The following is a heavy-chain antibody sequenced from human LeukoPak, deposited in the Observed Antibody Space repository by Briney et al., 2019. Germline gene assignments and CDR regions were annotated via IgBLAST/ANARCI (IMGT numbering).Heavy chain of an antibody. Sequence: SETLSLTCTVSGYSISSGYYWGWIRQPPGKGLEWIGSIYHSGSTYYNPSLKSRVTISVDTSKNQFSLKLSSVTAADTAVYYCAGGYDRAFDIWGQGTMVTVSS. D-gene: IGHD3-10*02. CDR1: GYSISSGYY. CDR3: AGGYDRAFDI. V-gene: IGHV4-38-2*02. J-gene: IGHJ3*02. CDR2: IYHSGST.